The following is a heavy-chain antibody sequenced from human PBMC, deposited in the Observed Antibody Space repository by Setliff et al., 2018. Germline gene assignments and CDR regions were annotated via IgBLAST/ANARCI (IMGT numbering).Heavy chain of an antibody. J-gene: IGHJ4*02. V-gene: IGHV1-18*01. CDR2: ISVYNGKT. Sequence: ASVKVSCKASGYTFTSYGFSWVRQAPGQGLEWMGWISVYNGKTKYAQKFQGRVTMTTDTSTSTAYMELRSLRSDDTAVYYCARDGNDSSGYIFDYWGQGTLVTVSS. CDR1: GYTFTSYG. CDR3: ARDGNDSSGYIFDY. D-gene: IGHD3-22*01.